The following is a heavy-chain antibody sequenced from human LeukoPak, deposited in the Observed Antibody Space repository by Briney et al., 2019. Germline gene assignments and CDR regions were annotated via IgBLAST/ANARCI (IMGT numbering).Heavy chain of an antibody. CDR2: IYSDGSSY. Sequence: ETLSLTCAVYGGSFSGYYWMHWVRQAPGKGLVWVSRIYSDGSSYTADSVKGRFTISRDNAKDTLYLQMNSLRVEDTAVYYCARGGGIYGLWDYWGQGTLVTVSS. CDR3: ARGGGIYGLWDY. D-gene: IGHD1-26*01. V-gene: IGHV3-74*03. CDR1: GGSFSGYYW. J-gene: IGHJ4*02.